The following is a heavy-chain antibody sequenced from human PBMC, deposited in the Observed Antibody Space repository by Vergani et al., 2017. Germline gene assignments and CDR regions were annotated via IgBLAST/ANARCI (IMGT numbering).Heavy chain of an antibody. CDR1: GFDFSSYI. J-gene: IGHJ5*02. CDR2: VSTGTKSQ. Sequence: QLVESGGGWVQPGGSLRLSCVVSGFDFSSYIMNWVRQAPGKGLEWVSFVSTGTKSQSYAESVKGRFTISRDSAKNSLYLQMKSLRAEDTAVYYCARGQAGYLVLYRAYFDPWGQGTLVTVSS. V-gene: IGHV3-48*01. D-gene: IGHD2-2*02. CDR3: ARGQAGYLVLYRAYFDP.